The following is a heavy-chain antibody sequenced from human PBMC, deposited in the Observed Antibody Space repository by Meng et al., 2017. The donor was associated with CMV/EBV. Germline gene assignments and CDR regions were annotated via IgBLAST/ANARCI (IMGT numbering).Heavy chain of an antibody. J-gene: IGHJ6*02. CDR3: ASLYYDFWSGYWGNYYYGMDV. V-gene: IGHV1-46*01. CDR1: GLAFSDYY. D-gene: IGHD3-3*01. CDR2: INPSGGST. Sequence: ASVKVSCKASGLAFSDYYMHWVRQAPGQGLEWMGIINPSGGSTRYAQKFQGRVTMTRDTSISTAYMELSRLRSDDTAVYYCASLYYDFWSGYWGNYYYGMDVWGQGTTVTVSS.